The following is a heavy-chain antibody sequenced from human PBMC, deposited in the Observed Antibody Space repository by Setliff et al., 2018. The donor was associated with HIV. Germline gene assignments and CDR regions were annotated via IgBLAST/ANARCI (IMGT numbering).Heavy chain of an antibody. Sequence: ALVKVSCKASGYTFTSYGFSWVRQAPGQGLQWMGWISAYSGDTRFAQEFQGRLTMTTDTSTNTAYMALGSLKSDDTAVYYCARDARDHFYGSGHIDKWGQGTQVTVSS. D-gene: IGHD3-10*01. J-gene: IGHJ4*02. CDR1: GYTFTSYG. V-gene: IGHV1-18*01. CDR3: ARDARDHFYGSGHIDK. CDR2: ISAYSGDT.